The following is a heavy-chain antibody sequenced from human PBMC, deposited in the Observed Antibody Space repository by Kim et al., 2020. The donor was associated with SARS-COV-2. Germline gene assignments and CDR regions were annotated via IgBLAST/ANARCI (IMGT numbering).Heavy chain of an antibody. CDR1: GYTFTSYS. CDR3: ARGITVVRGVIYYGMDV. D-gene: IGHD3-10*01. CDR2: IIAGNGNT. J-gene: IGHJ6*02. V-gene: IGHV1-3*01. Sequence: ASVKVSCKTSGYTFTSYSIHWVRQAPGQRLEWMGWIIAGNGNTKYSQKFQGRVTITRDTSASTSYMDLSSLRSEDTAVYYCARGITVVRGVIYYGMDVWGQGTTVTVSS.